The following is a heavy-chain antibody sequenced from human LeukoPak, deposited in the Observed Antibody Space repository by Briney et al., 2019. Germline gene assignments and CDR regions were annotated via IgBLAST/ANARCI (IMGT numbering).Heavy chain of an antibody. V-gene: IGHV3-53*01. Sequence: PGGSLRLSCVVSGFTVTNNYMSWVRQAPGKGLEWVSVIYSGGSAHYADSVKGRFTISRDNSKNTVYLQMNSLRAEDMAVYYCAKDRGAAAGDWGWGTLVTVS. CDR1: GFTVTNNY. CDR2: IYSGGSA. D-gene: IGHD6-13*01. J-gene: IGHJ4*02. CDR3: AKDRGAAAGD.